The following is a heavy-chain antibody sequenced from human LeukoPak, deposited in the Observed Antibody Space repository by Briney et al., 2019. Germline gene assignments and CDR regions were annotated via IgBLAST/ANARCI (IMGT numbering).Heavy chain of an antibody. V-gene: IGHV4-34*01. CDR1: GGSFSGCY. CDR3: ARGRRDTAMVQGYYYYYYGMDV. Sequence: SETLSLTCAVYGGSFSGCYWSWIRQPPGKGLEWIGEINHSGSTNYNPSLKSRVTISVDTSKNQFSLKLSSVTAADTAVYYCARGRRDTAMVQGYYYYYYGMDVWGQGTTVTVSS. CDR2: INHSGST. J-gene: IGHJ6*02. D-gene: IGHD5-18*01.